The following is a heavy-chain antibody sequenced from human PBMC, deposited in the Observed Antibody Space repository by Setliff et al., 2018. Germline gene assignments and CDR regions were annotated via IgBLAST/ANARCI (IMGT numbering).Heavy chain of an antibody. CDR2: ILFSGDT. CDR3: ASDTAMYYCARLIADTAMAN. CDR1: GYSISSGFS. V-gene: IGHV4-38-2*01. J-gene: IGHJ4*02. D-gene: IGHD5-18*01. Sequence: PSETLSLTCGVSGYSISSGFSWVWIRQSPGKGLEWIGRILFSGDTYYNPSLNSRVTISADTSKNQFSLNLSSVTAYLQWSSLKASDTAMYYCARLIADTAMANWGQGTLVTVPQ.